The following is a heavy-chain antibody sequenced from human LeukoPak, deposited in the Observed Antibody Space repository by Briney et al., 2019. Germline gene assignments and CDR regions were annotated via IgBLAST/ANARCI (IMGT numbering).Heavy chain of an antibody. CDR2: IYPGDSDT. Sequence: GESLKISCKGSGYSFTSYWIGWVRQMPGKGLEWRGIIYPGDSDTRYSPSFQGQVTISADKSISTAYLQWSSLKASDTAMYYCARALTIFGVVVYYFDYWGQGTLVTVSS. CDR3: ARALTIFGVVVYYFDY. D-gene: IGHD3-3*01. CDR1: GYSFTSYW. J-gene: IGHJ4*02. V-gene: IGHV5-51*01.